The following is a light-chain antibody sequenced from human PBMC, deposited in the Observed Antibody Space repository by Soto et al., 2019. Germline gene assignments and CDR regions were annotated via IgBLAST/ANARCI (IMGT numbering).Light chain of an antibody. CDR3: SSYTSTTPVV. CDR2: EVG. CDR1: SSNIGAGYD. V-gene: IGLV1-40*01. J-gene: IGLJ2*01. Sequence: QSVLTQPPSVSGAPGQRVTISCTGSSSNIGAGYDVHWYQQLPGTAPKLLIYEVGNRPSGVSNRFSGSKSGNTASLTISGLQAEDEADYYCSSYTSTTPVVFGGGTKVTVL.